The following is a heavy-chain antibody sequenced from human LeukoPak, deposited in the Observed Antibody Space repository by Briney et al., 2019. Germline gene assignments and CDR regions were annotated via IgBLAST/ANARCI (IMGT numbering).Heavy chain of an antibody. Sequence: ASVKVSCKASGYTFTGYYMHWVRQAPGQGLEWMGWINPNSGGTNYAQKFQGRVTMTRDTSISTAYMELSRLRSGDTAVYYCARADRLHGGPYLIGPWGQGTLVTVSS. D-gene: IGHD3-16*01. CDR1: GYTFTGYY. CDR3: ARADRLHGGPYLIGP. CDR2: INPNSGGT. V-gene: IGHV1-2*02. J-gene: IGHJ5*02.